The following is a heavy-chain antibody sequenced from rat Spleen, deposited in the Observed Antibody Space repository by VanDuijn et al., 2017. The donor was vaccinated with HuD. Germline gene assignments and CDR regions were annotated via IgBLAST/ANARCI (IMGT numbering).Heavy chain of an antibody. J-gene: IGHJ2*01. CDR2: ITDTGSYT. Sequence: EVQLVESGGGLEQPGRSLKLSCVASGFTFNNYWMTWIRQAPGKGLEWVASITDTGSYTYYPESVRGRFTISRGNAKSTLYLQMNSLSSEDTATYYCSSDNFDYWGQGVMVTVSS. CDR1: GFTFNNYW. CDR3: SSDNFDY. V-gene: IGHV5-31*01.